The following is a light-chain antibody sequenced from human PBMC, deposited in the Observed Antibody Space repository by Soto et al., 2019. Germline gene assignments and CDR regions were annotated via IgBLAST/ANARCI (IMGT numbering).Light chain of an antibody. CDR2: EVT. CDR1: SSYVGGYNH. Sequence: QSVLTQPASVSGSPGRSITISCTGTSSYVGGYNHVSWYQIHPGKAPKLIIYEVTSRPSGVSYRFSGSKSGNSASLTISVLQAEDEADYYCSSYAGSSTSYVFGSGTKVTVL. CDR3: SSYAGSSTSYV. J-gene: IGLJ1*01. V-gene: IGLV2-14*01.